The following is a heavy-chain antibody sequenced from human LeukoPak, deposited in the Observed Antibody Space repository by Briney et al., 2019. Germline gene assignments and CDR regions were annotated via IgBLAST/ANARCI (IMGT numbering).Heavy chain of an antibody. Sequence: SETLSLTLTVSGGSISSYYWSWIRQPPGKGLEWIGYIYYSGSTNYNPSLKSRVTISVDTSKNQFSLKLSSVTAADTAVYYCARARAYGGRPDYWGQGTLVTVSS. CDR2: IYYSGST. V-gene: IGHV4-59*08. CDR3: ARARAYGGRPDY. D-gene: IGHD4-23*01. J-gene: IGHJ4*02. CDR1: GGSISSYY.